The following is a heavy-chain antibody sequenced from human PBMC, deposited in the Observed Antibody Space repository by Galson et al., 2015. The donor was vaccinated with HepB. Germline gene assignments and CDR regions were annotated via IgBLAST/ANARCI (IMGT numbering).Heavy chain of an antibody. CDR3: ARSPNGEYDYVWGSYRQSYYFDY. CDR2: IKQDGSEK. J-gene: IGHJ4*02. Sequence: SLRLSCAASGLTFSSYWMSWVRQAPGKGLEWVANIKQDGSEKYYMDSVKGRVTISRDNAKNSLYLQMNSLRAEDTAVYYCARSPNGEYDYVWGSYRQSYYFDYWGQGTLVTVSS. CDR1: GLTFSSYW. V-gene: IGHV3-7*01. D-gene: IGHD3-16*02.